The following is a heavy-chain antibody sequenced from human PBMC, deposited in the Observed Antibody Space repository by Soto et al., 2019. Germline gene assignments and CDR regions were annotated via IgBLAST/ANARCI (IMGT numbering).Heavy chain of an antibody. D-gene: IGHD5-18*01. V-gene: IGHV4-59*08. J-gene: IGHJ4*02. CDR2: IYYSGST. CDR1: GGSISSYY. CDR3: SRQRTAYYYFDY. Sequence: SETLSLTCTVSGGSISSYYWSWIRQPPGKGLEWIGYIYYSGSTNYNPSLKSRVTISVDTSKKQFSLKLSSVTAADTAVYYCSRQRTAYYYFDYRGQGTLVTVSS.